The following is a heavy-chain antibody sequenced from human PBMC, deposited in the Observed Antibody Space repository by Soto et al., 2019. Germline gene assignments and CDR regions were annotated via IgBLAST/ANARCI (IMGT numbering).Heavy chain of an antibody. Sequence: SETLSLTCTVSGGSISSAAYCWSWIRQSPDKGLEWIGHIYDGGTTYSSPSLKGRVTISADTSGTQFSLKPNSVSAADTAVYYCARGPSGDKVDYWGQGIQVTVSS. CDR2: IYDGGTT. CDR1: GGSISSAAYC. CDR3: ARGPSGDKVDY. J-gene: IGHJ4*02. D-gene: IGHD7-27*01. V-gene: IGHV4-30-4*01.